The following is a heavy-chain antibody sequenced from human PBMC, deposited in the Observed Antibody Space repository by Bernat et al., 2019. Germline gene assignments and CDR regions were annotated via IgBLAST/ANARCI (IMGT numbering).Heavy chain of an antibody. CDR1: GFTFSSYG. CDR3: AKDTGVVAATPYYYGMDV. Sequence: QVQLVESGGGVVQPGRSLRLSCAASGFTFSSYGMHWVRQAPGKGLEWVAVISYDGSNTYYADSVKGRFTISRDNSKNTLYLQMNSLRAEDTAVYYCAKDTGVVAATPYYYGMDVWGQGTTVTVSS. J-gene: IGHJ6*02. V-gene: IGHV3-30*18. D-gene: IGHD2-15*01. CDR2: ISYDGSNT.